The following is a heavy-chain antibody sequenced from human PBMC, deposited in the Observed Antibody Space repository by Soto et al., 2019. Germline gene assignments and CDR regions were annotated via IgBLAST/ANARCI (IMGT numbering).Heavy chain of an antibody. V-gene: IGHV3-73*01. J-gene: IGHJ5*02. CDR1: GFTFSGSV. Sequence: EVPLVQSGGGLVQPGGSVTLSCAASGFTFSGSVIHWVRQASGRGLEWVGRIRARVNNFATAYAASVKGRFTMSRDDSKSTAYLQVNSLKIEDTAVYYCVTEAAGTWRLDPWGQGTLVSVSS. CDR2: IRARVNNFAT. D-gene: IGHD4-4*01. CDR3: VTEAAGTWRLDP.